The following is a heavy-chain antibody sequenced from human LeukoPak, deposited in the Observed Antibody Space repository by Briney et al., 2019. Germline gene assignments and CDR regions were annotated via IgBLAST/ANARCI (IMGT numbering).Heavy chain of an antibody. CDR2: GFYRGTT. V-gene: IGHV4-39*01. CDR1: GGSISSSSYY. Sequence: PSETLSLTCTVSGGSISSSSYYWGWMPQPPGKGLKGMRSGFYRGTTYYNPSLKSRVTISVDSSKNQCSLKLSSVTAADTAVYFCARRSLANSSSPTGVFDPWGQGTLVTVSS. CDR3: ARRSLANSSSPTGVFDP. J-gene: IGHJ5*02. D-gene: IGHD2-2*01.